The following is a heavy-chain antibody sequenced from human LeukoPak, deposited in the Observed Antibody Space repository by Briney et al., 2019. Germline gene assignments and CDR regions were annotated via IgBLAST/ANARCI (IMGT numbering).Heavy chain of an antibody. V-gene: IGHV1-46*01. J-gene: IGHJ6*03. CDR1: GHTFTSYY. Sequence: ASVKVSCKASGHTFTSYYMHWVRQAPGQGLEWMGIINPSGGSTSYAQKFQGRVTMTRDTSTSTVYMELSSLRSEDTAVYYCARDLWQYQLLYYMDVWGKGTTVTVSS. CDR2: INPSGGST. CDR3: ARDLWQYQLLYYMDV. D-gene: IGHD2-2*01.